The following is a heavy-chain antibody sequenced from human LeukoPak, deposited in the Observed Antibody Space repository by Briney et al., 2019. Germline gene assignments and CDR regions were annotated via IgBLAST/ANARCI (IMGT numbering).Heavy chain of an antibody. CDR2: ISVNGETT. CDR3: AKEVSEYSSSFDY. V-gene: IGHV3-23*01. CDR1: GFSVSSFG. J-gene: IGHJ4*02. Sequence: GGSLRLSCAVSGFSVSSFGMSWVRQAPGKGLEWVSAISVNGETTWYADSVKGRFTISGDNSKNTLYLQMNSLRAEDTAVYYCAKEVSEYSSSFDYWGQGTLVTVSS. D-gene: IGHD6-6*01.